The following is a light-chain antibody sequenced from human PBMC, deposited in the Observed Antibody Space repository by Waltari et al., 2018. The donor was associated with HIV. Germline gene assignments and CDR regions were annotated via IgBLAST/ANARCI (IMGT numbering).Light chain of an antibody. CDR2: EVN. CDR3: TFFAGNNRL. CDR1: SRDFGRYLY. J-gene: IGLJ3*02. V-gene: IGLV2-8*01. Sequence: QSALTQPPSASGSPGQSVTISCTGASRDFGRYLYVSWYQHRPGKAPKLILYEVNKRPSGVADRFSGSKSGNTASLTVSGLQAEDEADYYCTFFAGNNRLFGGGTKLIVL.